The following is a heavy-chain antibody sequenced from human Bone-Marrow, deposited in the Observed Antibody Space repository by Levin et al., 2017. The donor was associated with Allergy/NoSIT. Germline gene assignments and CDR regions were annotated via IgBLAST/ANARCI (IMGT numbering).Heavy chain of an antibody. Sequence: ASVKVSCKASGYSFTTYGITWVRQAHGQGLEWMGWISTFNGETNYAQKFQGRVVMTTDTSTTTANLDVKSLRSDDTAAYYCARVVTNYIWGTYRYLDIWGQGTLVTVSS. V-gene: IGHV1-18*01. CDR1: GYSFTTYG. CDR2: ISTFNGET. D-gene: IGHD3-16*02. CDR3: ARVVTNYIWGTYRYLDI. J-gene: IGHJ4*02.